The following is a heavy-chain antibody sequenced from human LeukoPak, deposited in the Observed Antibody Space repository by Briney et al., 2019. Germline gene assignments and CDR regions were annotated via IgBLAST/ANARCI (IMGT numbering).Heavy chain of an antibody. Sequence: GGSLRLSCAASGITFSSYAMSWVRHAPGKGLEWVAVISYDGSNKYYADSVKGRFTISRDNSKNTLYLQMNSLRAEDTAVYYCAKGHYYYDSSGWLAFDIWGQGTMVTVSS. V-gene: IGHV3-30*18. J-gene: IGHJ3*02. CDR1: GITFSSYA. CDR3: AKGHYYYDSSGWLAFDI. D-gene: IGHD3-22*01. CDR2: ISYDGSNK.